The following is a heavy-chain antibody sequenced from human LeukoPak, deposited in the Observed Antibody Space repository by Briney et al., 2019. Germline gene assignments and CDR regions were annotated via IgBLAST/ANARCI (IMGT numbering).Heavy chain of an antibody. CDR3: ARDRWLQPSERFDY. CDR1: GFTSVNYA. J-gene: IGHJ4*02. CDR2: ISYDGGNK. V-gene: IGHV3-30*04. D-gene: IGHD5-24*01. Sequence: GGSLRLSCAATGFTSVNYAMSWVRQAPGKGLQWVAVISYDGGNKHYADSVKGRFTISRDNSKNTLYLQMNSLRAEDTAVYYCARDRWLQPSERFDYWGQGTLVTVSS.